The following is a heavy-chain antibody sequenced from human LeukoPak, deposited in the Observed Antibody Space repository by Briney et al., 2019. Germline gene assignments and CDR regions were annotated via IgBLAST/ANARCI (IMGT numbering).Heavy chain of an antibody. CDR1: GFTFSSYW. D-gene: IGHD3-3*01. J-gene: IGHJ4*02. CDR3: ARDEYDFWSGYSLDY. CDR2: IKQDGSEK. Sequence: GGSLRLSCAASGFTFSSYWMSWVRQAPGKGLEWVANIKQDGSEKYYVDSVKGRFTISRDNAKNSLYLQMNSLRAEDTAVYYCARDEYDFWSGYSLDYWGQGTLVTVSS. V-gene: IGHV3-7*01.